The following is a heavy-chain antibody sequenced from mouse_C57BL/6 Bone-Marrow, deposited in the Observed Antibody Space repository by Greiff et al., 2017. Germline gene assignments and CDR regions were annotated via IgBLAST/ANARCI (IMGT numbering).Heavy chain of an antibody. J-gene: IGHJ1*03. Sequence: EVTLMESGGGLVQPGGSLKLSCAASGFTFSDYYMYWVRQTPETRLEWVAYISNGGGSTYYPDTVKGRFTISRANARHTLYLQMSRLKSEDTAMYYCARRDYYGSGYEGWYFDVWGTGTTVTVSS. D-gene: IGHD1-1*01. CDR2: ISNGGGST. CDR1: GFTFSDYY. CDR3: ARRDYYGSGYEGWYFDV. V-gene: IGHV5-12*01.